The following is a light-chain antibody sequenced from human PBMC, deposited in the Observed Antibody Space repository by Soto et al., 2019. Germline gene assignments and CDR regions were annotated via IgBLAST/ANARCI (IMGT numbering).Light chain of an antibody. CDR2: STN. CDR1: SGSVSTSYY. V-gene: IGLV8-61*01. Sequence: QAVVTQEPSFSVSPGRTVTLTCGLSSGSVSTSYYPSWYQQTPGQAPRTLIDSTNTRSSGVPDRFSGSILGNKAALTITGAQADDESDYYCVLLGVFGGWTKLTVL. J-gene: IGLJ3*02. CDR3: VLLGV.